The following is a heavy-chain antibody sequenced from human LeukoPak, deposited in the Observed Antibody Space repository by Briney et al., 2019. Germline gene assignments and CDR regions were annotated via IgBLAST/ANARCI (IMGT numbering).Heavy chain of an antibody. J-gene: IGHJ6*03. CDR2: IDHSGNT. CDR3: ATLAYSSSWTPFGGYYMDV. CDR1: GYSISRDYY. D-gene: IGHD6-13*01. V-gene: IGHV4-38-2*02. Sequence: SETLSLTCTVSGYSISRDYYWGWIRQPPGKGLGWIGGIDHSGNTYYNPSLKSRVTMSVDTSKNQFSLKLSSVTAADTAVYCCATLAYSSSWTPFGGYYMDVWGKGTTVIVSS.